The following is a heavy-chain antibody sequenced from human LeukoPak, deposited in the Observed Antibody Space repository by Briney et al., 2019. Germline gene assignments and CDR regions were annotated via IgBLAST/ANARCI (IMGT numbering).Heavy chain of an antibody. V-gene: IGHV1-3*01. J-gene: IGHJ6*02. CDR3: ASSAAARLYYYYGMDV. Sequence: ASVKVSCKASGYTFTNYAMHWVRQAPGQRLEWMGWINAGNGNTKYSQKFQGRVTITRDTSASTAYMELSSLRSEDTAVYYCASSAAARLYYYYGMDVWGQGTTVTVSS. CDR2: INAGNGNT. D-gene: IGHD6-13*01. CDR1: GYTFTNYA.